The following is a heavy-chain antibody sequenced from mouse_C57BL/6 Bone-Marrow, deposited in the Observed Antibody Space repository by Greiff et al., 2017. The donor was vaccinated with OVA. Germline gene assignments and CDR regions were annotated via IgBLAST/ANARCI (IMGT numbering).Heavy chain of an antibody. Sequence: EVKLVESGGGLVQPKGSLKLSCAASGFTFNTYAMHWVRQAPGKGLEWVARIRSKSSTYATYYAVSVTDRFTISRDDAQNMLYLPMNNLKTEDTAVYYCVREWTTVVATDWYFDVWGTGTTVTVSS. V-gene: IGHV10-3*01. CDR1: GFTFNTYA. CDR3: VREWTTVVATDWYFDV. J-gene: IGHJ1*03. CDR2: IRSKSSTYAT. D-gene: IGHD1-1*01.